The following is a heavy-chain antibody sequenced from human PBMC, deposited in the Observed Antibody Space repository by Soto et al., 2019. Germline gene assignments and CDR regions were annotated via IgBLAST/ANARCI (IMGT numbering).Heavy chain of an antibody. J-gene: IGHJ4*02. CDR3: ATGTLMVRGGIPPGFDY. Sequence: EVQLVESGGGLVKSGGSHRLSCAASGFTFSNAWMNWVRQAPGKGLEWVGRIKSKSDGGTIDYGAPVKGRFIISRDDSKNTLYLLMNSLKTEGTAVDYCATGTLMVRGGIPPGFDYWGQGTLVTVSS. D-gene: IGHD3-10*01. V-gene: IGHV3-15*07. CDR1: GFTFSNAW. CDR2: IKSKSDGGTI.